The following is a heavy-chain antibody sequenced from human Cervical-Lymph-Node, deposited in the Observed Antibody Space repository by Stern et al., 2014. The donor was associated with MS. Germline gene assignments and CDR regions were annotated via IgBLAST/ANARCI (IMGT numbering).Heavy chain of an antibody. D-gene: IGHD6-6*01. V-gene: IGHV3-66*01. CDR3: TREMGARRLDP. Sequence: EVQLVESGGTLVQPGGSLRLSCAASGSTVNSNYMTWVRQAPGKGLEWVSIFYSGISTYYAESVKGRFSFSIDNSKNTLFLHMNNLRVEDTAMYYCTREMGARRLDPWGQGTLVIVSA. CDR2: FYSGIST. CDR1: GSTVNSNY. J-gene: IGHJ5*02.